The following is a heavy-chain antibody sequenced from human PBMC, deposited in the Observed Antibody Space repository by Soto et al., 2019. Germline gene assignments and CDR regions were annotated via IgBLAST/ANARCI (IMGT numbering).Heavy chain of an antibody. J-gene: IGHJ4*02. CDR3: AREGPPGLN. D-gene: IGHD6-25*01. Sequence: QVQLVQSGAEVKKPGASVKVSCKASGYTFTSYGISWVRQAPGQGLEWMGWIRAYNGNTNYPQKLRGRVTMTTDTSTGEVSLGLRSLRSVDAAVYYCAREGPPGLNWGQGTLVTVSS. CDR2: IRAYNGNT. CDR1: GYTFTSYG. V-gene: IGHV1-18*01.